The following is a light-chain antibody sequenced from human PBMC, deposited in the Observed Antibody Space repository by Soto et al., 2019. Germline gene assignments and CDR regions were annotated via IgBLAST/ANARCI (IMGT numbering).Light chain of an antibody. Sequence: DIQMTQSPSTLSASVGDRVTVTCRASQSISSWLTWYQQQPGKAPKLLIYRASSLESGVPSRFSGSGSGTEFTLTISSQQPDDFATYYCHEYSYSHTFVQGNKLEIK. CDR3: HEYSYSHT. V-gene: IGKV1-5*03. CDR2: RAS. J-gene: IGKJ2*01. CDR1: QSISSW.